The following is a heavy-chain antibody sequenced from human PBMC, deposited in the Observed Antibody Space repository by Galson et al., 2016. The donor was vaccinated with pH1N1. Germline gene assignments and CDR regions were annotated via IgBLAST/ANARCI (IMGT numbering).Heavy chain of an antibody. Sequence: ETLSLTCTVSGASVTSRSHYWDWIRQPPGKGLEWLGNIHSSGSSYYNPSLKSRVSISVDTSKNQFSLHVRSVTAADTAVYYCASRGSSFWVYWGQGTLVTVSS. J-gene: IGHJ4*02. D-gene: IGHD6-13*01. CDR1: GASVTSRSHY. CDR2: IHSSGSS. CDR3: ASRGSSFWVY. V-gene: IGHV4-39*01.